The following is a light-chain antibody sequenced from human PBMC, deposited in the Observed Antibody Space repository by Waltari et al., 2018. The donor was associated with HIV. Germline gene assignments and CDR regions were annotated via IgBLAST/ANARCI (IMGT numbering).Light chain of an antibody. J-gene: IGLJ1*01. CDR1: TSDIGNHKY. CDR2: EVS. CDR3: NSETSAGTYV. Sequence: QSALTQPASVPGSPGQSLTISSVGTTSDIGNHKYVSWFQHHPGKAPKRIIYEVSNRPSGVSDRFSGSKSGNTASLTISGLQVEDEAEYYCNSETSAGTYVFGTGTKVTVL. V-gene: IGLV2-14*01.